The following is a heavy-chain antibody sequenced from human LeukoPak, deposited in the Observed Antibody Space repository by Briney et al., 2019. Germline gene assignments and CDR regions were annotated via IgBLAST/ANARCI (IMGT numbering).Heavy chain of an antibody. CDR3: AKLVGMDYDFWSGTVDY. V-gene: IGHV3-30*02. CDR1: GFTFSSYG. Sequence: PGGSLRLSCAASGFTFSSYGMHWVRQAPGKGLEWVAFIRYDGSNKYYADSVKGRFTISRDNSKNTLYLQMNSLRAEDTAVYYCAKLVGMDYDFWSGTVDYWGQGTLVTVSS. J-gene: IGHJ4*02. D-gene: IGHD3-3*01. CDR2: IRYDGSNK.